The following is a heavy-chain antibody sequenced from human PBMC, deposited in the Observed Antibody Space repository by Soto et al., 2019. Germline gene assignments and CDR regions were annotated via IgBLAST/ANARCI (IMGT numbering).Heavy chain of an antibody. V-gene: IGHV4-34*01. CDR1: GGSFSGYY. CDR2: FYSGST. J-gene: IGHJ5*02. CDR3: ATTRGIAVGGSFDH. D-gene: IGHD6-19*01. Sequence: TSETLSLSCAVYGGSFSGYYWSWIRQPPGKGPEWMATFYSGSTYYNPSLKSRLTMSVDTSTNQFSLRLRSVAAPDTAVYYCATTRGIAVGGSFDHWGQGTLVTVSS.